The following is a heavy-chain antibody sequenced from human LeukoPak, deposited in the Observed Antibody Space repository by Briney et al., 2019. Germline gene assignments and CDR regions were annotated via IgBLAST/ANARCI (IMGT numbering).Heavy chain of an antibody. CDR3: ARDSGIYRTIDY. CDR1: GFTFNNYS. J-gene: IGHJ4*02. V-gene: IGHV3-21*01. Sequence: PGGSLRLSCVASGFTFNNYSMNGVRQAPGKGVEGVSSISSSSTYIYHADPVKGRFTISRDNAKNSLYLQKNSLRAEDTAVYYCARDSGIYRTIDYWGQGTLVTVSS. CDR2: ISSSSTYI. D-gene: IGHD1-26*01.